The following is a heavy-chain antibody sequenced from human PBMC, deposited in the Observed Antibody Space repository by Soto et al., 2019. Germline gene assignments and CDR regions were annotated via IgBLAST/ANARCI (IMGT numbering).Heavy chain of an antibody. CDR1: GGSISSYY. CDR3: ARGRLGGYYYFDY. Sequence: SETLSLACTVSGGSISSYYWSWIRQPPGKGLEWIGYIYYSGSTNYNPSHKSRVTISVDTSKNQFSLKLSSVTAADTAVYYCARGRLGGYYYFDYWGQGTLVTVSS. V-gene: IGHV4-59*01. J-gene: IGHJ4*02. D-gene: IGHD3-22*01. CDR2: IYYSGST.